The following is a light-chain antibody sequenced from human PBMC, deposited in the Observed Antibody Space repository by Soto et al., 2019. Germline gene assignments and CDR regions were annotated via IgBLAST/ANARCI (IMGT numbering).Light chain of an antibody. V-gene: IGLV2-14*01. J-gene: IGLJ1*01. CDR2: DVT. CDR3: GSYATGGAYV. CDR1: SSDVGGYNA. Sequence: QSALTQPASVSGSPGQSITISCTGTSSDVGGYNAVSWYQQHPGKAPKLMIYDVTNRPSGASNRFSGSKSGNTAPLTISGLQAEDEADYYCGSYATGGAYVFGTGTKVTVL.